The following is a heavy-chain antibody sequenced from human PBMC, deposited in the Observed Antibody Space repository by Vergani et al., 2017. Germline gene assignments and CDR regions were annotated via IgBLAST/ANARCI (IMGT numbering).Heavy chain of an antibody. CDR3: ARDPSDQFHWFDP. Sequence: EVQLLESGGGLVQPGGSLRLSCAASGFTFSSYAMSWVRQAPGKGLEWVSAISGSGGSTYYADSVKGRFTISRDNSKNKLYLQMNSLRAEDTAVYYCARDPSDQFHWFDPWGQGTLVTVSS. CDR1: GFTFSSYA. CDR2: ISGSGGST. V-gene: IGHV3-23*01. D-gene: IGHD2-21*01. J-gene: IGHJ5*02.